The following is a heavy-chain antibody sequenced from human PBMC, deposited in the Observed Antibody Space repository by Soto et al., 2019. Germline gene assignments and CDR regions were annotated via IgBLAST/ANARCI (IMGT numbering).Heavy chain of an antibody. J-gene: IGHJ4*02. CDR3: ASSTIFGVVTDY. V-gene: IGHV4-30-4*08. CDR1: GGSISSGGYY. CDR2: IYYSGST. D-gene: IGHD3-3*01. Sequence: PSETLSLTCTVSGGSISSGGYYWSWIRQHPGKGLEWIGYIYYSGSTYYNPSLKSRVTISVDTSKNQFSLKLSSVTAADTAVYYCASSTIFGVVTDYWGQGTLVTVSS.